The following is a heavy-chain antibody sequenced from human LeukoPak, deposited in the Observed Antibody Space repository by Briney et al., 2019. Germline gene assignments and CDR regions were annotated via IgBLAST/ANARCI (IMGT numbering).Heavy chain of an antibody. V-gene: IGHV3-48*03. D-gene: IGHD1-26*01. CDR2: ISSSDNTI. CDR3: ARDPYSGTYGDTYYYYMDV. Sequence: GGSLRLSCAASGFTFSSYEMNWVRQAPGKGLEWVSYISSSDNTIYYADSVKGRFTISRDNAKNSLYLEMNSLRAGDTAVYYCARDPYSGTYGDTYYYYMDVWGKGTTVTISS. CDR1: GFTFSSYE. J-gene: IGHJ6*03.